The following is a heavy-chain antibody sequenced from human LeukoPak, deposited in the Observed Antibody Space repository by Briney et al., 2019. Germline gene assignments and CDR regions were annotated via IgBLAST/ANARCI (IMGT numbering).Heavy chain of an antibody. Sequence: AGGSLRLSCAASGFTFSTYSMTWVRQAPGKGLEWVSAISGSGGTTFYVDSVKGRFTISRDNSKNTLYLQMNSLRAEDTAIYYCAKHNGWHRYYFDYWGQGTLVTVSS. D-gene: IGHD6-19*01. V-gene: IGHV3-23*01. J-gene: IGHJ4*02. CDR2: ISGSGGTT. CDR1: GFTFSTYS. CDR3: AKHNGWHRYYFDY.